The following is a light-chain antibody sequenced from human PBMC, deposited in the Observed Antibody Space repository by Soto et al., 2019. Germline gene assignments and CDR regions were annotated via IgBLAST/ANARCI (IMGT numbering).Light chain of an antibody. J-gene: IGKJ4*01. V-gene: IGKV3-11*01. CDR1: QSVRTS. Sequence: EIVLTQSPATLSLSPGERATLSCRTSQSVRTSLAWYQQKPGQAPRLLIYDASTRATGIPARFSGSGSGTDFTLTISSLEPDDFAVYYCQQRDNWPPYSFGGGTKVEIK. CDR3: QQRDNWPPYS. CDR2: DAS.